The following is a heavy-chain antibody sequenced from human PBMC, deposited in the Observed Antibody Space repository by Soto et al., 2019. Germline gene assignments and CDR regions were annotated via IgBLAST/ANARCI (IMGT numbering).Heavy chain of an antibody. J-gene: IGHJ4*02. CDR2: IHYSGTT. CDR1: GGSMRNYF. Sequence: SETLSLTCTVSGGSMRNYFWTWIRQPPGKGLEWIGYIHYSGTTSFFPSYDPSLRSRVTISEDTSKNQFSLKLLSVTTADTAVYFCAAGEASSRNLAPYYLDFWGQGTLVTVSS. CDR3: AAGEASSRNLAPYYLDF. D-gene: IGHD6-13*01. V-gene: IGHV4-59*01.